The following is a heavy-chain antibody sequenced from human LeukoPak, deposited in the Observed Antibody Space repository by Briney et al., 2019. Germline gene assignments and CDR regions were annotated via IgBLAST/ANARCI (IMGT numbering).Heavy chain of an antibody. CDR2: ISSSSSYI. V-gene: IGHV3-21*01. D-gene: IGHD5-12*01. CDR1: GFTFSSYS. CDR3: AGRIVATKHFDY. J-gene: IGHJ4*02. Sequence: GGSLRLSCAASGFTFSSYSMNWARQAPGKGLEWVSSISSSSSYIYYADSVKGRFTISRDNAKNSLYLQMNSLRAEDTAVYYCAGRIVATKHFDYWGQGTLVTVSS.